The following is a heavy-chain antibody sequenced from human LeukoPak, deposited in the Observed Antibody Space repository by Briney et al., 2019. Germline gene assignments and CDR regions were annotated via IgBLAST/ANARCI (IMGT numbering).Heavy chain of an antibody. J-gene: IGHJ4*02. Sequence: SGPTLVNPTQTLTLTCTFAGFSLSTSGVGVGWIRQPPGEAVEWLARSYWDDDKRYSASLKSRLTITKDNSKNQVVLTMPNMDPVDTATYYCARGRFGELYLDYWGQGTLVTVSS. CDR2: SYWDDDK. CDR1: GFSLSTSGVG. V-gene: IGHV2-5*02. CDR3: ARGRFGELYLDY. D-gene: IGHD3-10*01.